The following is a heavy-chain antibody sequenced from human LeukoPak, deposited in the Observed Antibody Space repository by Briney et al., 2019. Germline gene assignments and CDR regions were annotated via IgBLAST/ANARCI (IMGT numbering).Heavy chain of an antibody. J-gene: IGHJ3*02. CDR1: GFTFSSYW. D-gene: IGHD6-19*01. V-gene: IGHV3-74*01. Sequence: GESLRLSCAASGFTFSSYWMYWVRQAPGKGLVWVSRINTDGSSTTYADSVKGRFTISRDNAKNTVYLQMNSLRAEDTAVYYCARVLAVAGTGAFDIWGQGTMVTVSS. CDR3: ARVLAVAGTGAFDI. CDR2: INTDGSST.